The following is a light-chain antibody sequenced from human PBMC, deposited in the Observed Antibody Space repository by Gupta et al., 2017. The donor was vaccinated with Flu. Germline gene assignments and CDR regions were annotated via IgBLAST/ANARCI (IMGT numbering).Light chain of an antibody. Sequence: DIQMTQSPSSLSASVGDRVTITCRASQSISTYLNWYQQKPGKAPKLLIYAASSLQSGVPSRFSGSGSGTDFTLTISSLQPEDFATYYCQQSYSTPTFGPGTKVDLK. CDR2: AAS. CDR1: QSISTY. J-gene: IGKJ3*01. V-gene: IGKV1-39*01. CDR3: QQSYSTPT.